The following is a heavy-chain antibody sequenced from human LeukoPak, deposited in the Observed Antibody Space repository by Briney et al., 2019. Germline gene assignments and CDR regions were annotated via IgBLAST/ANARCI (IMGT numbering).Heavy chain of an antibody. CDR2: ISGSGGST. D-gene: IGHD5-24*01. Sequence: GGSLRLSCAASGFTFSSYAMSWVRQAPGKGLEWVSAISGSGGSTYYADSVKGRFTISRDNSKNTLYLQMNSLRAEDTAVYFCASTRDGYNPYYYGMDVWGQGTTVTVSS. V-gene: IGHV3-23*01. J-gene: IGHJ6*02. CDR3: ASTRDGYNPYYYGMDV. CDR1: GFTFSSYA.